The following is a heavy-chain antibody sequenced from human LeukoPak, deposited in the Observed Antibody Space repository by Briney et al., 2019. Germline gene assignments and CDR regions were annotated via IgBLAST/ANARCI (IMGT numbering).Heavy chain of an antibody. CDR3: ARHPFIPAAVAYYFDY. Sequence: SQTLSLTCAISGDSVSSNSAAWNWIRQSPSRGLEWLGRTYYRSKWYNDYAVSVKSRITINPDTSKNQFSLRLNSVTPEDTAVYYCARHPFIPAAVAYYFDYWGQGTLVTVSS. CDR1: GDSVSSNSAA. V-gene: IGHV6-1*01. D-gene: IGHD6-13*01. CDR2: TYYRSKWYN. J-gene: IGHJ4*02.